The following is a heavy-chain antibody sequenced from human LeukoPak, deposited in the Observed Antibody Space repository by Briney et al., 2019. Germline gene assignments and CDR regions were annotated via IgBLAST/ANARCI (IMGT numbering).Heavy chain of an antibody. CDR2: INPSGGST. CDR3: ARDAVMDPSGSYYWNYYYYYGMDV. Sequence: ASVKVSCKASGYTFTSYYMHWVRQAPGQGLEWMGIINPSGGSTSYAQKFLGRVTMTRDTSTSTAYMELSRLRSDDTAVYYCARDAVMDPSGSYYWNYYYYYGMDVWGQGTTVTVSS. V-gene: IGHV1-46*01. D-gene: IGHD1-26*01. J-gene: IGHJ6*02. CDR1: GYTFTSYY.